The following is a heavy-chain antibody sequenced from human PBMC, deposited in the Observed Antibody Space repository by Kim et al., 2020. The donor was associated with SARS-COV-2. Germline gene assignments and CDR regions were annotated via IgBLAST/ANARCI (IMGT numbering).Heavy chain of an antibody. V-gene: IGHV1-69*13. CDR1: GGTFSSYA. CDR2: IIPIFGTA. J-gene: IGHJ2*01. CDR3: ARNYDYVWGSYRYGTPSYWYFDL. Sequence: SVKVSCKASGGTFSSYAISWVRQAPGQGLEWMGGIIPIFGTANYAQKFQGRVTITADESTSTAYMELSSLRSEDTAVYYCARNYDYVWGSYRYGTPSYWYFDLWGRGTLVTVSS. D-gene: IGHD3-16*02.